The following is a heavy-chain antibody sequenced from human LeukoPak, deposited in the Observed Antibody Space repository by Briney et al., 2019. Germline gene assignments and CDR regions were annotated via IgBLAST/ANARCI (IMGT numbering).Heavy chain of an antibody. CDR3: ARDGSYYFGY. Sequence: PGGSLRLSCAASGFTLSCSSMTWVRQAPGKVLEWVSSISSSSSYIYYADSVKGRFTISRDNAKNSLYLQMNSLRAEDTAVYYCARDGSYYFGYWGQGTLVTVSS. CDR1: GFTLSCSS. D-gene: IGHD1-26*01. CDR2: ISSSSSYI. J-gene: IGHJ4*02. V-gene: IGHV3-21*01.